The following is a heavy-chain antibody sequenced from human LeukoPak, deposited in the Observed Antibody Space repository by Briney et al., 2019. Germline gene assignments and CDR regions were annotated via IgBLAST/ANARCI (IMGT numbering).Heavy chain of an antibody. CDR2: FDPEDGET. D-gene: IGHD4-17*01. Sequence: ASVKVSCKVSGYTLTELSMHWVRQAPGKGLEWMGGFDPEDGETIYAQKFQGRVTMTEDTSTDTAYMELSSLRSEDTAVYYCATGSTVTTRPSFDYWGQGTLVTVSS. V-gene: IGHV1-24*01. CDR3: ATGSTVTTRPSFDY. CDR1: GYTLTELS. J-gene: IGHJ4*02.